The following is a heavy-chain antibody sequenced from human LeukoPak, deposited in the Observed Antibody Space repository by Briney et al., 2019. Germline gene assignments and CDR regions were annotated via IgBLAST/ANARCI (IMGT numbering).Heavy chain of an antibody. Sequence: GGSLRLSCAASGFTFSSYAMHWVRQAPGKGLEWVAVISYDGSNKYYADSVKGRFTISRDNPKNTLYLQMNSLRAEDTAVYYCAKSLVVLDAFDIWGQGTMVTVSS. V-gene: IGHV3-30-3*02. CDR1: GFTFSSYA. D-gene: IGHD2-2*01. CDR3: AKSLVVLDAFDI. CDR2: ISYDGSNK. J-gene: IGHJ3*02.